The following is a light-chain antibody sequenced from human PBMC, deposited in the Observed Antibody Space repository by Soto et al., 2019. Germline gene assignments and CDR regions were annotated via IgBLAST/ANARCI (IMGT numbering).Light chain of an antibody. J-gene: IGLJ3*02. CDR3: ALWDDSLDGWV. CDR1: RSNIGSNA. CDR2: SDN. V-gene: IGLV1-44*01. Sequence: QSVLTQPPSASGTPGQRVTISCSGGRSNIGSNAVNWYQQLPGTAPKLLIYSDNQRPAGFPDRFSGSKSATSASLAISGLQSADEADYYCALWDDSLDGWVFGGGTKLTVL.